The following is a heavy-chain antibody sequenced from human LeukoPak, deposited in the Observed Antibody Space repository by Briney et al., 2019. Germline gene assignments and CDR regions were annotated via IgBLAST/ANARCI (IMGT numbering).Heavy chain of an antibody. CDR2: ISYDGSNK. J-gene: IGHJ4*02. Sequence: PGRSLRLSCAASGFTFSSYGMHWVRQAPGKGLEWVAVISYDGSNKYYADSVKGRFTISRDNSKNTLYLQMNSLRAEDTAVYYCAKDRGDGYPGGAFDYWGQGTLVTVSS. D-gene: IGHD5-24*01. V-gene: IGHV3-30*18. CDR3: AKDRGDGYPGGAFDY. CDR1: GFTFSSYG.